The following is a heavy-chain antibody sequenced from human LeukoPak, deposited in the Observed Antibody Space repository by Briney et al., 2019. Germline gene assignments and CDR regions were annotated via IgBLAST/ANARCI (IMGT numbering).Heavy chain of an antibody. Sequence: SETLSLTCAVSGGSISSGGYSWSWIRQPPGKGLEWIGYIYHSGSTYYNPSLKSRVTISVDRSKNQFSLKLSSVTAADTAVYYCARSRTPSPEFDYWGQGTLVTVSS. CDR2: IYHSGST. CDR1: GGSISSGGYS. J-gene: IGHJ4*02. D-gene: IGHD1-14*01. V-gene: IGHV4-30-2*01. CDR3: ARSRTPSPEFDY.